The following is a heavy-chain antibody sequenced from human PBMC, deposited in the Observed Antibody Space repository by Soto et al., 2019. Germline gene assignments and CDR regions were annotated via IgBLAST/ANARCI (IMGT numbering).Heavy chain of an antibody. V-gene: IGHV3-66*01. J-gene: IGHJ4*02. CDR1: GFTVSSYH. CDR3: PRVYSSSYHYFDY. D-gene: IGHD6-13*01. CDR2: IYSSFSA. Sequence: GGSLRLSCAASGFTVSSYHMSWVRQAPVNGLEFVSVIYSSFSAYFSDSLKGRFTISIYNSKNTLYLQMIGLRAEDTAVYDCPRVYSSSYHYFDYWGQGT.